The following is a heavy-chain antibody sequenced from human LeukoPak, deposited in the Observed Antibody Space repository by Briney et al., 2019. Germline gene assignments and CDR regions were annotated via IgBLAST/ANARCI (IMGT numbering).Heavy chain of an antibody. CDR2: ISSSSSNI. CDR3: ARDPLYYYDSSGYYGHGAFDI. D-gene: IGHD3-22*01. V-gene: IGHV3-21*04. CDR1: GFTFGSYS. J-gene: IGHJ3*02. Sequence: GGSLRLSCAASGFTFGSYSMNSVRQAPGKGLEWVSSISSSSSNIYYADSVRGRFTISRDNAKNSLYLQMNSLRADDTAVYYCARDPLYYYDSSGYYGHGAFDIWGQGTMVTVSS.